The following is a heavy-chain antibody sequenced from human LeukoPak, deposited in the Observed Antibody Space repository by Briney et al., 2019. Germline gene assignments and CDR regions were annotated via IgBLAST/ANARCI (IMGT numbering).Heavy chain of an antibody. CDR3: ARDLGIMITFGGFDP. Sequence: SETLSLTCAVYGGSFSGYYWSWIRQPPGKGLEWIGEINHSGSTNYNPSLKSRVTISVDTSKNQFSLKLSSVTAADTAVYYCARDLGIMITFGGFDPWGQGTLVTVSS. J-gene: IGHJ5*02. CDR2: INHSGST. CDR1: GGSFSGYY. D-gene: IGHD3-16*01. V-gene: IGHV4-34*01.